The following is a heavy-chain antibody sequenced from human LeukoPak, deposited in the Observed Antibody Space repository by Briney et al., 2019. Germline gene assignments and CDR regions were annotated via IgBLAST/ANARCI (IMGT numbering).Heavy chain of an antibody. CDR3: ARATSDSSGYYYFDY. D-gene: IGHD3-22*01. J-gene: IGHJ4*02. V-gene: IGHV4-59*01. Sequence: SETLSLTCTVSGGSISYYWSWIRQPPGKGLEWIGYIYYSGSTNYNPSLKSRVTISVDTSKNQFSLKLSSVTAVDTAVYYCARATSDSSGYYYFDYWGQGTLVTVSS. CDR2: IYYSGST. CDR1: GGSISYY.